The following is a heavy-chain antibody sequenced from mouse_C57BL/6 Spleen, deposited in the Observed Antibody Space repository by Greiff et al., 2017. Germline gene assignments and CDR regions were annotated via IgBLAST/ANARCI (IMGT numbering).Heavy chain of an antibody. CDR2: IRNKSSNYAT. J-gene: IGHJ3*01. D-gene: IGHD2-5*01. CDR1: GFTFTTYA. Sequence: EVKLVESGGGLVQPKGSLKLSCAASGFTFTTYAMHWVRQAPGKGLEWVARIRNKSSNYATYYADSVKDRFTISRDDSQSMLYLQMNNLKTEDTAMYDSVGDWWYSNPFAYWGQGTLVTVSA. CDR3: VGDWWYSNPFAY. V-gene: IGHV10-3*01.